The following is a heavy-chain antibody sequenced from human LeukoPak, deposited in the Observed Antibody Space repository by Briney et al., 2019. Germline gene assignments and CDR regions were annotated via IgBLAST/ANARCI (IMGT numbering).Heavy chain of an antibody. V-gene: IGHV4-34*01. CDR1: GGSFIGYY. Sequence: PSETLSLTCAVYGGSFIGYYWNWIRQPPGEGLEWIGEINHSGSTNYNPSLKSRVTISVDTSKNHFSLKLSSVTAADTAVYYCASRRRYSYGLSWGQGTLVTVSS. J-gene: IGHJ5*02. CDR2: INHSGST. D-gene: IGHD5-18*01. CDR3: ASRRRYSYGLS.